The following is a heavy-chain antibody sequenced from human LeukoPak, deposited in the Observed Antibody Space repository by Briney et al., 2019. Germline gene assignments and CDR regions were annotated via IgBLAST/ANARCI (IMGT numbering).Heavy chain of an antibody. J-gene: IGHJ5*02. CDR1: GGSISSSDSC. Sequence: PSETLSLTCTVSGGSISSSDSCWGWIRQPPGKGLEWIGSMYYSGSTYYNPSLKSRVTISVDTSKNQFSLKLNSVTAADTAVYYCERHPPRDCSSSSCYKRWFDPWGQGTLVTVSS. V-gene: IGHV4-39*01. D-gene: IGHD2-2*02. CDR2: MYYSGST. CDR3: ERHPPRDCSSSSCYKRWFDP.